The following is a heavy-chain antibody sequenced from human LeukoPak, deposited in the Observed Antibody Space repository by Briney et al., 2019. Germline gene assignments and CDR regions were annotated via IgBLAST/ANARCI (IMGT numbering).Heavy chain of an antibody. J-gene: IGHJ5*02. CDR3: ARDNGMVGKFDP. V-gene: IGHV3-7*01. CDR2: IKEDGSEK. Sequence: GGSLRLSCAASGFTFSTYWMSWVRQAPGKGLEWVANIKEDGSEKNYVESVKGRFTISRDNAKNSLYLQMNSLRAEDTAIYYCARDNGMVGKFDPWGQGTLVTVSS. CDR1: GFTFSTYW. D-gene: IGHD1-26*01.